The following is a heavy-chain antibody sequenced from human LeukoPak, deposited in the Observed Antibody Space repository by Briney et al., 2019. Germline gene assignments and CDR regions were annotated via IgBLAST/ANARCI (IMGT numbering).Heavy chain of an antibody. CDR1: GGSISSYY. CDR3: ARNNWNYGLNYYYYYMDV. J-gene: IGHJ6*03. D-gene: IGHD1-7*01. V-gene: IGHV4-59*01. CDR2: IYYSGST. Sequence: SETLSLTCTVSGGSISSYYWSWIRQPPGKGLEWIGYIYYSGSTNYNPSLKSRVTISVDTSKNQFSLKLSSVTAADTAVYYCARNNWNYGLNYYYYYMDVWGKGTTVTVSS.